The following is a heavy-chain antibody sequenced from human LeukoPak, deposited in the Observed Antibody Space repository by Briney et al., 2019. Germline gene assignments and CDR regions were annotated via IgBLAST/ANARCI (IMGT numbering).Heavy chain of an antibody. CDR1: GFTFSSYA. D-gene: IGHD3-9*01. Sequence: PGGSLRLSCAASGFTFSSYAMSWVRQAPGKGLEWVSAISGSGGSTYYADSVKGRFTISRDNSKNTLYLQMNSLRAEDTAVYYCAKWGDYDGLTGYDSDCWGQGTLVTVSS. V-gene: IGHV3-23*01. CDR2: ISGSGGST. J-gene: IGHJ4*02. CDR3: AKWGDYDGLTGYDSDC.